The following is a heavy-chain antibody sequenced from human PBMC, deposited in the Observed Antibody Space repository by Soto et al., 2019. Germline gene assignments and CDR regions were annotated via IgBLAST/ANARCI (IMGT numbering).Heavy chain of an antibody. J-gene: IGHJ4*02. CDR3: GRDIASIAARAGFDY. CDR1: GGSISSYY. Sequence: SETLSLTCTVSGGSISSYYWSWIRQPAGKGLEWIGRIYTSGSTNYNPSLKSRVTMSVDTSKNQFSLKLSSVTAADTAVHYWGRDIASIAARAGFDYWGQGTLVTVSS. D-gene: IGHD6-6*01. V-gene: IGHV4-4*07. CDR2: IYTSGST.